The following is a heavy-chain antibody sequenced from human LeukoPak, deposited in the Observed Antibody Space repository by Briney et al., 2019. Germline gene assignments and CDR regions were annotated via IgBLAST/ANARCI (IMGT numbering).Heavy chain of an antibody. CDR1: GLTVSSNY. CDR3: ARDESFYGSGRYY. J-gene: IGHJ4*02. V-gene: IGHV3-53*01. Sequence: GGSLRLSCAASGLTVSSNYMSWVRQAPGKGLEWVSVIYSGGSTYYADSVKGRFTISRDNSKNTLYLQMNSLRAEDTAVYYCARDESFYGSGRYYWGQETLVTVSS. D-gene: IGHD3-10*01. CDR2: IYSGGST.